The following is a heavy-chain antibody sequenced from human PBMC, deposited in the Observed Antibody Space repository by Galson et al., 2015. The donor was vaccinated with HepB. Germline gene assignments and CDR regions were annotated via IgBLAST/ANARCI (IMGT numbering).Heavy chain of an antibody. D-gene: IGHD5-12*01. V-gene: IGHV6-1*01. CDR1: GDSVSSNSAA. Sequence: CAISGDSVSSNSAAWNWIRQSPSRGLEWLGRTYYRSKWYNDYAVSVKSRITINPDTSKNQFSLQLNSVTPEDTAVYYCARGFGYSGYEVLDYWGQGTLVTVSS. CDR3: ARGFGYSGYEVLDY. CDR2: TYYRSKWYN. J-gene: IGHJ4*02.